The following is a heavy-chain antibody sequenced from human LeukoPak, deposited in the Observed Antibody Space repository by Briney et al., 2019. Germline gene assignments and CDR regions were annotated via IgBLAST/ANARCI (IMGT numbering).Heavy chain of an antibody. V-gene: IGHV4-61*02. CDR2: VYSSGST. CDR3: AKEEFGSSRIDY. Sequence: PSETLSLTCSVSGGSISSGNYFWSWIRQPAGKGLEWIGRVYSSGSTNYNPSLESRVTISVDTSKNHFSLKLSFVTAADTAVYYCAKEEFGSSRIDYWGQGTLVTVSS. D-gene: IGHD6-6*01. J-gene: IGHJ4*02. CDR1: GGSISSGNYF.